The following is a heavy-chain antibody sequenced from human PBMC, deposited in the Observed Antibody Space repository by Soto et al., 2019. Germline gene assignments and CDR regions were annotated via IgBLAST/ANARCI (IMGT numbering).Heavy chain of an antibody. CDR3: ARQFDYDTSGYYYAY. D-gene: IGHD3-22*01. V-gene: IGHV1-69*13. CDR1: GGTFSKYA. CDR2: IIPLFGTA. Sequence: SVKVSCKASGGTFSKYAIDWVRQAPGQGLEWMGGIIPLFGTAKYAQKFQGRVTITADEATSTAYMELSSLRSEDTAVYYCARQFDYDTSGYYYAYWGQGTLVTVSS. J-gene: IGHJ4*02.